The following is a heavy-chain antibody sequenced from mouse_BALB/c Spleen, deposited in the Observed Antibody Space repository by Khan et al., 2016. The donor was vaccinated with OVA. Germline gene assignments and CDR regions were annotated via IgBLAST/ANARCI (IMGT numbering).Heavy chain of an antibody. D-gene: IGHD2-9*01. CDR1: GYTFTTAG. Sequence: QIQLVQSGPELKKPGETVRISCKASGYTFTTAGIQWVQKMPGKGLKWIGWINTHSGVPKYAEDFKGRFAFSLEISVNTAYLQITNLKNEDTATYFCARGGAAYYGNDGGARGYWGQGTSVTVSS. CDR3: ARGGAAYYGNDGGARGY. CDR2: INTHSGVP. J-gene: IGHJ4*01. V-gene: IGHV9-4*02.